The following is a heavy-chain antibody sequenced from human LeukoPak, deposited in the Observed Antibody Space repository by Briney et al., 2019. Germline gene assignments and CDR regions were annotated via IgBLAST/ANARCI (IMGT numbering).Heavy chain of an antibody. CDR2: IYTSGST. Sequence: SETLSLTCTVSGGSISSGSYYWSWIRQPAGKGLEWIGRIYTSGSTNYNPSLKSRVTISVDTSKNQFSLKLSSVTAADTAVYYCARVPVPYNSSWYNPEGWFDPWGQGTLVTVSS. D-gene: IGHD6-13*01. CDR1: GGSISSGSYY. V-gene: IGHV4-61*02. CDR3: ARVPVPYNSSWYNPEGWFDP. J-gene: IGHJ5*02.